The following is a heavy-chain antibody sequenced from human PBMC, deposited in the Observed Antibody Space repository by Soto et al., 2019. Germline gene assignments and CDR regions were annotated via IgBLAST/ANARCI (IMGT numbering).Heavy chain of an antibody. D-gene: IGHD6-19*01. Sequence: GSLRLSCAASGFTFSSYWMSWVRQAPGKGLEWVANIKQDGSEKYYVDSVKGRFTISRDNAKNSLYLQMNSLRAEDTAVYYCARDDEYSSGWYVGNYYGMDVWGQGTTVTVSS. CDR2: IKQDGSEK. J-gene: IGHJ6*02. CDR3: ARDDEYSSGWYVGNYYGMDV. CDR1: GFTFSSYW. V-gene: IGHV3-7*01.